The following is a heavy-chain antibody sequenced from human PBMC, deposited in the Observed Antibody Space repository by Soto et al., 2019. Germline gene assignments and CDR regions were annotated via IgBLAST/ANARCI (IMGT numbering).Heavy chain of an antibody. D-gene: IGHD3-9*01. CDR1: GFSFNDHY. V-gene: IGHV3-72*01. J-gene: IGHJ6*02. CDR2: TRNKANSYST. CDR3: VRGVIIITQYNGLDV. Sequence: EVQLVESGGGLVQPGGSLRLSCAASGFSFNDHYMDWVRQAPGKGLEWVGRTRNKANSYSTDYAASVKGRFTISRDDSKDLLDLQMNSLKAEDTAVYYCVRGVIIITQYNGLDVWGQGTTVTVSS.